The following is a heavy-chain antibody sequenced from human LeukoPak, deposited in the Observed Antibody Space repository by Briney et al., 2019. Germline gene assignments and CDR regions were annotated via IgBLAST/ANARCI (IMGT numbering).Heavy chain of an antibody. J-gene: IGHJ4*02. Sequence: ASVKVSCKASGYTFTSYYMHWVRQAPGQGLEWMGIINPSGGSTSYAQKFQGRVTMTRDTSTSTVYMELSSLRSEDTAVYYCATYLGYCSGGSCYQGGPDLNWGQGTLVTVSS. CDR1: GYTFTSYY. CDR3: ATYLGYCSGGSCYQGGPDLN. CDR2: INPSGGST. V-gene: IGHV1-46*03. D-gene: IGHD2-15*01.